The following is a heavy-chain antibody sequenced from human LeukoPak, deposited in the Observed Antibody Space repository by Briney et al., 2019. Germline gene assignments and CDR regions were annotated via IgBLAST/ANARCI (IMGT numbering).Heavy chain of an antibody. CDR2: INHSGST. V-gene: IGHV4-34*01. CDR1: RGSINSGGYY. Sequence: SETLSLTCTVSRGSINSGGYYWTWIRQPPGKGLEWIGEINHSGSTNYNPSLKSRVTISVDTSKNQFSLKLSSVTAADTAVYYCAGSIAARLDYWGQGTLVTVSS. D-gene: IGHD6-6*01. J-gene: IGHJ4*02. CDR3: AGSIAARLDY.